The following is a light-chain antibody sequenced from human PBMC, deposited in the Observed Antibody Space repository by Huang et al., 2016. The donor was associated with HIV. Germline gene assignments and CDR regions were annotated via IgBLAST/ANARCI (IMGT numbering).Light chain of an antibody. CDR1: QGISSY. Sequence: IQLTQSPSSLSASVGDRVTITCRASQGISSYLAWYQQKLGKAPKLLIDGASTLQSGVPSRFSGSGSGTNFTLTISSLQPEDFATYYCQQLNSYPLTFGGGTKVEIK. CDR3: QQLNSYPLT. J-gene: IGKJ4*01. V-gene: IGKV1-9*01. CDR2: GAS.